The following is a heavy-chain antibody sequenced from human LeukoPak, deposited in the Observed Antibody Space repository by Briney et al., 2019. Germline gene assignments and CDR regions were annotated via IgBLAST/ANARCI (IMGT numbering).Heavy chain of an antibody. CDR3: ARDRGGSSDAFDI. Sequence: PGGSLRLSCAASGFTFSSYAMSWVRQAPGKGLEWVSGISGSGGSTYYADSVKGRFTISRDNSKNTLYLQMNSLRAEDTAVYYCARDRGGSSDAFDIWGQGTMVTVSS. CDR1: GFTFSSYA. J-gene: IGHJ3*02. V-gene: IGHV3-23*01. D-gene: IGHD2-2*01. CDR2: ISGSGGST.